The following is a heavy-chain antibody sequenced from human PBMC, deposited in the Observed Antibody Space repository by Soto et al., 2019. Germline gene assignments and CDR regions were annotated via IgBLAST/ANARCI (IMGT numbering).Heavy chain of an antibody. V-gene: IGHV4-31*03. CDR3: ARLYAVNYVGLFGY. J-gene: IGHJ4*02. Sequence: SETLSLTCTVSGASISRGGYYWSWVRQHPGKGLEWIGFIFYTGSTSCNPSLKSRVTMSVDTSKSQFSLKLSSVTAADTAVYYCARLYAVNYVGLFGYRGQGTLVTVSS. CDR2: IFYTGST. CDR1: GASISRGGYY. D-gene: IGHD3-10*02.